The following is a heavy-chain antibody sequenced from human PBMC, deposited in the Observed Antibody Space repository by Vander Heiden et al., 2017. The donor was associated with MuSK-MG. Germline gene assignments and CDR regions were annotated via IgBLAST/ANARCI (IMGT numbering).Heavy chain of an antibody. Sequence: QVQLQQWGAGLLKPSETLSLTCAVYGGSFSGYYWSWIRQPPGKGLEWIGEINHSGSTNYNPSLKSRVTISVDTSKNQFSLKLSSVTAADTAVYYCARGAVSAVAGAYYFDYWGQGTLVTVSS. D-gene: IGHD6-19*01. CDR2: INHSGST. CDR1: GGSFSGYY. V-gene: IGHV4-34*01. CDR3: ARGAVSAVAGAYYFDY. J-gene: IGHJ4*02.